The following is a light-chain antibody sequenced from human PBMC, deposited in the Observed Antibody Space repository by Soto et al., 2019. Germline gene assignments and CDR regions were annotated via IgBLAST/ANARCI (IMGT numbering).Light chain of an antibody. V-gene: IGKV3-11*01. CDR3: QQRSNWPPNT. J-gene: IGKJ5*01. CDR2: DAS. CDR1: QSVSSY. Sequence: SPATLSLSPGERATRSCRASQSVSSYLAWYQQKPGQAARLLIYDASNRATGIPARFSGSGSGTDFTLTISSLEPEDFAVYYGQQRSNWPPNTFGQVTRLEIK.